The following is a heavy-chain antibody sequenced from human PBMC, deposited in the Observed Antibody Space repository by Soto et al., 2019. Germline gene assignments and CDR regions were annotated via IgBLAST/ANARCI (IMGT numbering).Heavy chain of an antibody. CDR1: GFIFSSYA. CDR2: ISGRGGST. V-gene: IGHV3-23*01. D-gene: IGHD3-10*01. CDR3: AKERGDSYGSGNYYNS. Sequence: EVQLLESGGGLVQPGGSLRLSCAASGFIFSSYAMIWVRQAPGKGLEWVSTISGRGGSTYYADSVKGRFTISRDNSKNTLYLQMNRLRAEDTAIYFCAKERGDSYGSGNYYNSWGQGTLVTVSS. J-gene: IGHJ4*02.